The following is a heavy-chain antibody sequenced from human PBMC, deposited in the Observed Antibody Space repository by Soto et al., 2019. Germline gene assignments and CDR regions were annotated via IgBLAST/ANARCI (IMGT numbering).Heavy chain of an antibody. CDR3: AKAFSRTPTEYYFDY. CDR1: GFTFSSYA. J-gene: IGHJ4*02. Sequence: PGGSLRLSCAASGFTFSSYAMSWVRQAPGKGLEWVSAISGSGGSTYYADSVKGRFTVSRDNSKNTLYLQMNSLRAEDTAVYYCAKAFSRTPTEYYFDYWGQGNLVTVSS. CDR2: ISGSGGST. V-gene: IGHV3-23*01.